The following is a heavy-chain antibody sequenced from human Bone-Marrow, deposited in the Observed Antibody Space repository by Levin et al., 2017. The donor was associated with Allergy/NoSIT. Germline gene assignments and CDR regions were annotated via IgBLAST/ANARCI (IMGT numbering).Heavy chain of an antibody. D-gene: IGHD1-26*01. V-gene: IGHV1-24*01. CDR3: AASESGSHIDH. CDR1: GSTLTDLP. J-gene: IGHJ4*02. Sequence: GGSLRLSCQISGSTLTDLPIHWVRLAPAKGLEWVGGFDADDGETVYAQKFQGRVTMTEDTSTNTAFMQLSRLTSDDTAVYYCAASESGSHIDHWGRGTQVTVSS. CDR2: FDADDGET.